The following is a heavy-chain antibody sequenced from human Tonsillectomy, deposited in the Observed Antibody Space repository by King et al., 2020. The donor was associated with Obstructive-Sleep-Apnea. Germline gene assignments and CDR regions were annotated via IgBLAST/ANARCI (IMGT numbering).Heavy chain of an antibody. CDR2: IYYSGST. CDR1: GGSISSGDYY. D-gene: IGHD7-27*01. V-gene: IGHV4-30-4*01. J-gene: IGHJ4*02. Sequence: QLQESGPGLVKPSQTLSLTCTVSGGSISSGDYYWSWIRQPPGKGLEWMGYIYYSGSTYYKPSLKSRVTMSVDTSKNQFPLKLSSVTAADTAVYYCARGDWGSMAHFDYWGQGTLVTVSS. CDR3: ARGDWGSMAHFDY.